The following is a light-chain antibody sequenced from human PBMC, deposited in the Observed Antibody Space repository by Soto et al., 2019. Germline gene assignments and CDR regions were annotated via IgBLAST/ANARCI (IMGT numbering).Light chain of an antibody. J-gene: IGKJ3*01. Sequence: DIVMTQSPLSLPVTPGEPASISCRSSQSLLHSTGYNYLDWYLQKPGQSPQLLIYLGSNRASGVPDRFSGSGSGTDFTLKISRVEAEDFGVYYCMQALQTPSTFGPGTKVDIK. V-gene: IGKV2-28*01. CDR1: QSLLHSTGYNY. CDR3: MQALQTPST. CDR2: LGS.